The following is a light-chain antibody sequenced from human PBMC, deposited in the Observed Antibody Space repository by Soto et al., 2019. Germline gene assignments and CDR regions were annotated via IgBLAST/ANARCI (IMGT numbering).Light chain of an antibody. CDR3: CSYAGSSTHVV. CDR1: SSDVGSYNL. V-gene: IGLV2-23*01. J-gene: IGLJ2*01. CDR2: EGT. Sequence: QSALTQPASVSGSHGQSITISCTGTSSDVGSYNLVAWYQQHPNKAPKLMIYEGTKRPSGVSNRFSGSKSGNTASLTISGLQAEDESDYYCCSYAGSSTHVVFGGGTKVTVL.